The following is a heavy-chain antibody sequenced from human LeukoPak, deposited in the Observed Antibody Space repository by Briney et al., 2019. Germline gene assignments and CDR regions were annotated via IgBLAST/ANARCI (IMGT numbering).Heavy chain of an antibody. V-gene: IGHV1-8*03. Sequence: ASVNVSCTASGYTFTSYDINWVRQATGQGLELMGWMNPNSGNTGYAQKFQGRVTITRNTSISTAYMELSSLRSEDTAVYYCARINYGSGSYDAFDIWGQGTMVTVSS. J-gene: IGHJ3*02. D-gene: IGHD3-10*01. CDR2: MNPNSGNT. CDR1: GYTFTSYD. CDR3: ARINYGSGSYDAFDI.